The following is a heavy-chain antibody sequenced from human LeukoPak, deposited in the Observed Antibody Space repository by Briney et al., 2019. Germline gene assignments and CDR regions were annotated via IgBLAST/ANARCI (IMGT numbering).Heavy chain of an antibody. CDR2: ISGSGGST. CDR3: AKGPLRGYYYYFDY. D-gene: IGHD3-22*01. CDR1: GFTFSSYA. Sequence: GGSLRLSYAASGFTFSSYAMSWVRQAPGKGLEWVSAISGSGGSTYYADSVKGRFTISRDNSKNTLYLQMNSLRAEDTAVYYCAKGPLRGYYYYFDYWGQGTLVTVSS. J-gene: IGHJ4*02. V-gene: IGHV3-23*01.